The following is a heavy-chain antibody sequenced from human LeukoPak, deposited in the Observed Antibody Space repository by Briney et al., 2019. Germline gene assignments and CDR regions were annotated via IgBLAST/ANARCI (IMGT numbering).Heavy chain of an antibody. J-gene: IGHJ4*02. D-gene: IGHD6-19*01. Sequence: GGSLRLSCAASGFTFSDYYMSWVRQAPGKGLEWVSYISSSGSTIYYADYVKARFTSARANAKNSLYLQMNSLRAEATAVYYGAGSSSGWYSFFGYWGQGTLVTVSS. V-gene: IGHV3-11*01. CDR2: ISSSGSTI. CDR3: AGSSSGWYSFFGY. CDR1: GFTFSDYY.